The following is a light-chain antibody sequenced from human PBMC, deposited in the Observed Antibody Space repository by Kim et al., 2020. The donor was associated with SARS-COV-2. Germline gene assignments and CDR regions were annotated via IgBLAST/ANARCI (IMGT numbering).Light chain of an antibody. CDR3: QQYAYWRA. CDR2: DAS. V-gene: IGKV3-15*01. Sequence: EIVMTQSPATLSLSPGERATLSCRASQSISSNLAWYQQKPGQAPRVLIYDASARATGIPARFSGSGSGTDFTPTISNVQSEDFAVYYCQQYAYWRAFGQGTRLEIK. J-gene: IGKJ5*01. CDR1: QSISSN.